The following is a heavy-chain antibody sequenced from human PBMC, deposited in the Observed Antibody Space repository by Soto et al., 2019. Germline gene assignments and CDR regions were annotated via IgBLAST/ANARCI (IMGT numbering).Heavy chain of an antibody. CDR1: GFTFSSYS. CDR3: ARDRGSSSWYYYYGMDV. J-gene: IGHJ6*02. Sequence: ASGFTFSSYSMNWVRQAPGKGLEWVSSISSSSSYIYYADSVKGRFTISRDNAKNSLYLQMNSLRAEDTAVYYCARDRGSSSWYYYYGMDVWGQGTTVTVSS. V-gene: IGHV3-21*01. CDR2: ISSSSSYI. D-gene: IGHD6-13*01.